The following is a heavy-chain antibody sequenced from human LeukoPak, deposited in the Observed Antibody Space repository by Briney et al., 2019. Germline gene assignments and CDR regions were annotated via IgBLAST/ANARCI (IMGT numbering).Heavy chain of an antibody. D-gene: IGHD3-22*01. V-gene: IGHV4-4*07. J-gene: IGHJ4*02. CDR3: AREVYDSSAGHFDY. Sequence: PSETLSLTCTVSGGSISSYYWSWIRQPAGKGLEWIGRIYTSGSTNYNPSLKRRVTISVDKSKNQFSLKLSSVTAADTAVYYCAREVYDSSAGHFDYWGQGTLVTVSS. CDR1: GGSISSYY. CDR2: IYTSGST.